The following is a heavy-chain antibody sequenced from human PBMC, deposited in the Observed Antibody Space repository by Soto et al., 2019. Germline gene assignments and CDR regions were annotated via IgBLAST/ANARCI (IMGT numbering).Heavy chain of an antibody. D-gene: IGHD6-13*01. CDR2: ISTSVSTI. J-gene: IGHJ4*02. CDR3: ARELAAAGSFDY. V-gene: IGHV3-48*03. Sequence: GGSLRLSCAASGFTFSRYEMNWVRQAPGKGLEWISYISTSVSTIYYADSVKGRFTISRDNAKNSLYLQMNSLRAEDTAVYYCARELAAAGSFDYWCQGTLVTVSS. CDR1: GFTFSRYE.